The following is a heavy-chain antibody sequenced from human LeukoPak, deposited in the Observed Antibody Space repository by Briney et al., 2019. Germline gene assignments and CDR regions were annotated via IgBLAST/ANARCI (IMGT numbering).Heavy chain of an antibody. CDR2: INQDGSEK. J-gene: IGHJ4*02. CDR3: ARDSFETDIDY. D-gene: IGHD1-14*01. Sequence: PGGSLRLSCAASGFTFSTYWMSWVRQTPGKGLEWVANINQDGSEKNYVDSVTGRFTISRDNTKNSVYLQMNSLSVEDTVVYYCARDSFETDIDYWGQGTLVTVSS. CDR1: GFTFSTYW. V-gene: IGHV3-7*01.